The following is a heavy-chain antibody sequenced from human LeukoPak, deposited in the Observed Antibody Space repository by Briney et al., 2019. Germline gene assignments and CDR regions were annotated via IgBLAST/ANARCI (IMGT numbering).Heavy chain of an antibody. Sequence: PGGSLRLSCAASGFTFSSYSMNWVRQAPGKGLEWVSSIRSSSSYIYYADSVKGRFTISRDNAKNLLYLQMNSLRAEDTAVYYCARAEAYYGAYWGQGTLVTVSS. CDR2: IRSSSSYI. CDR1: GFTFSSYS. J-gene: IGHJ4*02. V-gene: IGHV3-21*01. CDR3: ARAEAYYGAY.